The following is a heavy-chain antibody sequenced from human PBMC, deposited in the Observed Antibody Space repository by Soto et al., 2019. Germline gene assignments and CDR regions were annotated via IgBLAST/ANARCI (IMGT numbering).Heavy chain of an antibody. V-gene: IGHV4-34*01. CDR2: INHSGST. CDR3: ARGVVVVVAATWDYYYYYYMDV. CDR1: GGSFSGYY. J-gene: IGHJ6*03. D-gene: IGHD2-15*01. Sequence: PSETLSLTCAVYGGSFSGYYWSWIRQPPGKGLEWIGEINHSGSTNYNPSLKSRVTISVDTSKNQFSLKLSSVTAADTAVYYCARGVVVVVAATWDYYYYYYMDVWGKGTTVPVSS.